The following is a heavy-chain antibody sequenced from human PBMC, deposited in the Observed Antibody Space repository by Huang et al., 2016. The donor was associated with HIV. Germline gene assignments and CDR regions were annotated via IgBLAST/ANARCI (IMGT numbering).Heavy chain of an antibody. D-gene: IGHD4-17*01. Sequence: QVHLVQSGAEVKKPGASVKVSCKASGYTFTNYDINWVRQAHGRGVEWRGVMNPNTGNTCLEQSFQGRVPMTRKTSITTAYMELASLTSEDTAVYYCARSAYGDLDYWGLGTLVIVSS. CDR2: MNPNTGNT. CDR3: ARSAYGDLDY. CDR1: GYTFTNYD. J-gene: IGHJ4*02. V-gene: IGHV1-8*02.